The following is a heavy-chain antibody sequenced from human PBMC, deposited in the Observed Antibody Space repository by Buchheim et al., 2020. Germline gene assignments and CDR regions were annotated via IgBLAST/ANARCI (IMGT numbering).Heavy chain of an antibody. CDR1: GGPFSSYD. CDR3: ASGRLLRLVYGLDV. D-gene: IGHD3-9*01. CDR2: ITPGFGTT. V-gene: IGHV1-69*01. Sequence: HVQLVQSGAEVKKPGSSVKVSCKTSGGPFSSYDINWVRQAPGQGLEWMGGITPGFGTTKFAPKFQARVTLTADESTTTVFMEMSNLKSDDTATYYCASGRLLRLVYGLDVWGQGTT. J-gene: IGHJ6*02.